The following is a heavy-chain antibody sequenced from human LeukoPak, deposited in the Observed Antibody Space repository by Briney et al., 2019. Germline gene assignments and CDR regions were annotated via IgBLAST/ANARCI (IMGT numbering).Heavy chain of an antibody. CDR1: GFTFSSYD. CDR3: AKRAHYYDSSRYYYSPFFDY. J-gene: IGHJ4*02. Sequence: GGSLRLSCAASGFTFSSYDMRWVRKAPGKGLEWVSVISGSDGSTYYADSVKGRFTISRDNSGNTLYLQMNSLRAEGTAVYYCAKRAHYYDSSRYYYSPFFDYWGQGALVTVSS. D-gene: IGHD3-22*01. CDR2: ISGSDGST. V-gene: IGHV3-23*01.